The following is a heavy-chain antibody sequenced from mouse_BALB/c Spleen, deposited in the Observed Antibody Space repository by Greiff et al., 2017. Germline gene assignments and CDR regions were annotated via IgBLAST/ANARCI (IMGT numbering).Heavy chain of an antibody. D-gene: IGHD3-3*01. V-gene: IGHV3-2*02. CDR2: ISYSGST. CDR1: GYSITSDYA. CDR3: ARRAQMDY. J-gene: IGHJ4*01. Sequence: EVQLQESGPGLVKPSQSLSLTCTVTGYSITSDYAWNWIRQFPGNKLEWMGYISYSGSTSYNPSLKSRISITRDTSKNQFFLQLNSVTTEDTATYYCARRAQMDYWGQGTSVTVSS.